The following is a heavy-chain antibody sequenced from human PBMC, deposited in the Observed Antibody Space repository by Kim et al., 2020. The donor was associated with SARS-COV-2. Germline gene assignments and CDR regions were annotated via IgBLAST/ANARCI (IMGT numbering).Heavy chain of an antibody. D-gene: IGHD3-10*01. Sequence: GRFTISRDNSKSTHYLQMNSLRAEDTAVYYCAKGHYYHESGRPFYSHGMDVWGQGTTVTVSS. V-gene: IGHV3-23*01. J-gene: IGHJ6*02. CDR3: AKGHYYHESGRPFYSHGMDV.